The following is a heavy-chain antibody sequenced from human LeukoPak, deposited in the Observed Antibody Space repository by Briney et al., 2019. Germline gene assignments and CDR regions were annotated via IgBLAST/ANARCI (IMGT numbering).Heavy chain of an antibody. Sequence: SETLSPTCTVSGGSITSSSYYWGWIRQPPGKGLEWIGSISYSGSTYYNPSLKSRVTISVDTSKNQFSLKLSSVTAADTAVYYCARDKIVGATGYWGQGTLVTVSS. CDR3: ARDKIVGATGY. CDR2: ISYSGST. J-gene: IGHJ4*02. D-gene: IGHD1-26*01. CDR1: GGSITSSSYY. V-gene: IGHV4-39*07.